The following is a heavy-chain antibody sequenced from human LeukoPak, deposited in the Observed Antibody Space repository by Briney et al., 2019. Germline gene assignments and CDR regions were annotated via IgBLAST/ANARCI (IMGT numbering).Heavy chain of an antibody. CDR1: GFTFSSYG. J-gene: IGHJ4*02. Sequence: GGSLRLSCAASGFTFSSYGMHWVRQAPGKGLEWVAVISYDGSNKYYADSVKGRFTISRDNSKNTLYLQMNSLRAEDTAVYYCAKDPHDYGDPPAHFDYWGQGTLVTVSS. CDR2: ISYDGSNK. CDR3: AKDPHDYGDPPAHFDY. V-gene: IGHV3-30*18. D-gene: IGHD4-17*01.